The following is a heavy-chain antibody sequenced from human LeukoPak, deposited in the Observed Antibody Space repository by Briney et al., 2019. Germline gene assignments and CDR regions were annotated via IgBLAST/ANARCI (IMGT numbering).Heavy chain of an antibody. CDR2: ISSSGSTI. Sequence: PGGSLRLSCAASGFTFSDYYMSWIRQAPGKGLEWLSYISSSGSTIYYADSVKGRFTISRDNAKNSLYLQMNSLRAEDTAVYYCARDGLLWFGELLYHDYWGQGTLVTVSS. CDR1: GFTFSDYY. J-gene: IGHJ4*02. D-gene: IGHD3-10*01. CDR3: ARDGLLWFGELLYHDY. V-gene: IGHV3-11*04.